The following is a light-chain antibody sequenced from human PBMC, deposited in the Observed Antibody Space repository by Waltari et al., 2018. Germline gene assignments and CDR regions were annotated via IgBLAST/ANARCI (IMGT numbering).Light chain of an antibody. J-gene: IGLJ3*02. CDR2: VNSDGSH. CDR1: SGHSSNV. CDR3: QTGGHGTWV. Sequence: QLVLTQSPSASASLGASVKLTCTLSSGHSSNVLPWHPQQPEKGPRYLMKVNSDGSHSKGDKIPDRFSGSSSGAEHYLTISSLQSEDEADYYCQTGGHGTWVFGGGTKLTVL. V-gene: IGLV4-69*01.